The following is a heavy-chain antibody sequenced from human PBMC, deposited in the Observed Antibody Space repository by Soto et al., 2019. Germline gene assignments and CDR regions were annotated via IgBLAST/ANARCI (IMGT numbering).Heavy chain of an antibody. CDR2: IYYSGST. CDR3: ARDRRYCSSTSCYSYYYMDV. CDR1: GGSISSYY. J-gene: IGHJ6*03. V-gene: IGHV4-59*01. D-gene: IGHD2-2*01. Sequence: SETLSLTCTVSGGSISSYYWSWIRQPPGKGLEWIGYIYYSGSTNYNPSLKSRVTISVDTSKNQFSLKLSSVAAADTAVYYCARDRRYCSSTSCYSYYYMDVWGKGTTVTVSS.